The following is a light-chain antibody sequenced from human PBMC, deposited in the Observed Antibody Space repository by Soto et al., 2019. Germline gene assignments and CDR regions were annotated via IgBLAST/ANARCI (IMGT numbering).Light chain of an antibody. Sequence: DIQMTQSPSSLSASVGDGVTITFLARPGVSTYLAWYQQKPWKVPKLLIYGASTLQSGVPSRFSGSGSGTAVDLSNSSRQPEDVAYYYCQKYDSGPFPFGRGTKLDIK. V-gene: IGKV1-27*01. CDR3: QKYDSGPFP. CDR2: GAS. CDR1: PGVSTY. J-gene: IGKJ3*01.